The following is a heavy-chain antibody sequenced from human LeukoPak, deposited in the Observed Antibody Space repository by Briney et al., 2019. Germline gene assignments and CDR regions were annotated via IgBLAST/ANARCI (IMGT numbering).Heavy chain of an antibody. Sequence: PWGSLTLSCQASGFTFYMYAMSWVRQAPGKGLEWVASMCGTAGCTFYSDSVKGRFTISRDNSKNVLYLRMTSLTAEDTAIYYCAKDRPNFHENSGHYYRRDGDSWGQGTLVTVSS. D-gene: IGHD3-22*01. J-gene: IGHJ5*01. CDR2: MCGTAGCT. CDR3: AKDRPNFHENSGHYYRRDGDS. CDR1: GFTFYMYA. V-gene: IGHV3-23*01.